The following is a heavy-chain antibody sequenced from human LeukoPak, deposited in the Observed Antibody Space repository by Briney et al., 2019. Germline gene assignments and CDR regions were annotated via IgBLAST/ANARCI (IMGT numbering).Heavy chain of an antibody. D-gene: IGHD3-22*01. CDR1: GFTFSSYS. CDR2: IYYSGST. Sequence: GSLRLSCAASGFTFSSYSMNWVRQAPGKGLEWIGSIYYSGSTYYNPSLKSRVTISVDTSKNQFSLKLSSVTAADTAVYYCARDREYYYDSSGYYYVGGGLDYWGQGTLVTVSS. J-gene: IGHJ4*02. CDR3: ARDREYYYDSSGYYYVGGGLDY. V-gene: IGHV4-39*07.